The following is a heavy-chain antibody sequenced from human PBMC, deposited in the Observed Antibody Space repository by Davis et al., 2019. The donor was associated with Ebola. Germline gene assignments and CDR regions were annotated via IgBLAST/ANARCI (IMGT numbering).Heavy chain of an antibody. V-gene: IGHV1-18*04. Sequence: ASVKVSCKASGYTFTSYGISWVRQAPGQGLEWMGWINPHNGNTNYAQNVQGRVAMTTDTSTNTAYMEVGSLRSDDTAVYYCARAQFPTTSDYWGQGTLVTVSS. CDR3: ARAQFPTTSDY. CDR2: INPHNGNT. J-gene: IGHJ4*02. CDR1: GYTFTSYG. D-gene: IGHD1-1*01.